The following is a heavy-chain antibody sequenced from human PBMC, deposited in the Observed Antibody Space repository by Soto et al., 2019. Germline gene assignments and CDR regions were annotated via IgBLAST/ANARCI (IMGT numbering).Heavy chain of an antibody. CDR1: GGIFSTYA. D-gene: IGHD7-27*01. CDR2: ISVGSGGST. J-gene: IGHJ4*02. Sequence: EVQLLESGGGLVQPGGSLRLSCAASGGIFSTYAMNWVRQAPGKRLEWVSGISVGSGGSTYYLDSVKGRFSISRDSYKNTGYLQMNSLRGEDTDIYYCAKDHFTNFTFDDWGQGTLVTVSS. CDR3: AKDHFTNFTFDD. V-gene: IGHV3-23*01.